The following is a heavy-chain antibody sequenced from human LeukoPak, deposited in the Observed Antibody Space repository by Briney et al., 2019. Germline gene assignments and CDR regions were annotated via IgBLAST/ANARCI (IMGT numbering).Heavy chain of an antibody. CDR2: ISGSGGST. CDR3: AKVGQLVLYYFDY. Sequence: PGGSLRLSCAASGFSFSSYAMSWVRQAPGKGLEWVSAISGSGGSTYYADSVKGRFTISRDNSKNTLYLQMNSLRAEDTAVYYCAKVGQLVLYYFDYWGQGTLVTVSS. D-gene: IGHD6-13*01. CDR1: GFSFSSYA. V-gene: IGHV3-23*01. J-gene: IGHJ4*02.